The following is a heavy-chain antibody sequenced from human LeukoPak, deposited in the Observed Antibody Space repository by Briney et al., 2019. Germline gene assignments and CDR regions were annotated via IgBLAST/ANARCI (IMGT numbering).Heavy chain of an antibody. CDR3: ANEVRPNDY. Sequence: GGSLRLSCAASGFTFSTYGLHWVRQAPGKGLEWVALIWYDGSNKYYADSVKGRFTISRDNSKNTLYLQMNSLRAEDTALYFCANEVRPNDYWGRGTLVTVSS. J-gene: IGHJ4*02. CDR1: GFTFSTYG. V-gene: IGHV3-33*06. CDR2: IWYDGSNK. D-gene: IGHD4/OR15-4a*01.